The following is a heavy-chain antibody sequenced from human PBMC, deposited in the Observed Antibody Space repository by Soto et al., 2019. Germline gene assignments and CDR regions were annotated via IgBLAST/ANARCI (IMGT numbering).Heavy chain of an antibody. CDR1: GGSVNSNSYS. D-gene: IGHD2-2*03. Sequence: QVQVQESGPGLVKPSETLSLTCTVSGGSVNSNSYSWGWIRQSPGKGLEWIGTIYSSETTHYNPSLRSLVTISVYTSMNEFSLSLRSVTAADTAVYYCGRLNGYCASTGCHGYYGMDVWGQGTTVTVSS. V-gene: IGHV4-39*01. CDR2: IYSSETT. J-gene: IGHJ6*02. CDR3: GRLNGYCASTGCHGYYGMDV.